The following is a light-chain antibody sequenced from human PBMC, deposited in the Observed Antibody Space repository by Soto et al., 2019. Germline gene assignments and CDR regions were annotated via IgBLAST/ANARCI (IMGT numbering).Light chain of an antibody. CDR1: QSISSW. J-gene: IGKJ1*01. CDR2: DAS. V-gene: IGKV1-5*01. CDR3: QQRSNWPPWT. Sequence: EIQITQSPSTLSASVGDRFTITCLASQSISSWLAWYQQKPGKAPKLLIYDASSLESGVPSRFSGSGSGTEFTLTISSLEPEDFAVYYCQQRSNWPPWTVGQGTKVDIK.